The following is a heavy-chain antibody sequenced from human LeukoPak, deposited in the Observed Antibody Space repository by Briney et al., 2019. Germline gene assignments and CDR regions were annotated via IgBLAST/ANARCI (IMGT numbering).Heavy chain of an antibody. CDR3: AKLHNLNCDY. V-gene: IGHV3-23*01. CDR2: ISGSGGTT. J-gene: IGHJ4*02. D-gene: IGHD1-14*01. CDR1: GFTFNNYW. Sequence: GGSLRLSCAASGFTFNNYWMTWFRQAPGTGLEWVSTISGSGGTTYYADSVKGRFTTSRDNSKNTLYLQMNSLRPEDTAVYYCAKLHNLNCDYWGLGTLATVSS.